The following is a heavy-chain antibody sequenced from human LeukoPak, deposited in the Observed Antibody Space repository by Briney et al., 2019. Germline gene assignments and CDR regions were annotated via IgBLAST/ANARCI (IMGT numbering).Heavy chain of an antibody. CDR2: RSHDVKTT. Sequence: LAGKSLRLSCVASGFSFSDSVIHWVRQAPGKGLEWVAVRSHDVKTTYYADSAKGRFTISRDNSRNTVFLQMNRLRPEDTAVYYCVKEAYYGWGSSPTFYFDYWGQGTRVTVSS. V-gene: IGHV3-30*04. J-gene: IGHJ4*02. CDR1: GFSFSDSV. D-gene: IGHD3-10*01. CDR3: VKEAYYGWGSSPTFYFDY.